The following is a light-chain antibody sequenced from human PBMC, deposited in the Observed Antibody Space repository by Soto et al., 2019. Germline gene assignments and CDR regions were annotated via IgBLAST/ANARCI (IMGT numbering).Light chain of an antibody. Sequence: VGRVTLWCRAKQSVSSSFLTWCQQKPGQAPRLLIYGASSRATGIPDRFSGSGSGTDFTLTISRLEPEDFAVYYCQQYGSSPLTFGGGPKVDIK. V-gene: IGKV3-20*01. CDR3: QQYGSSPLT. J-gene: IGKJ4*01. CDR2: GAS. CDR1: QSVSSSF.